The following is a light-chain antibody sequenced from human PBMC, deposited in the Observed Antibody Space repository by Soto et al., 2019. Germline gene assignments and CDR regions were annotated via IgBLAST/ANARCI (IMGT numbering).Light chain of an antibody. CDR2: DAS. J-gene: IGKJ3*01. Sequence: EIVLTQSPATLSLSPGERATLSCRASQGVSSYLAWYQQKPGQAPRLLIYDASNRATGIPARFSGSGPGTDFTLTISSLQSEDFAVYYCQQYNDWPFTFGPGTKVDIK. CDR3: QQYNDWPFT. CDR1: QGVSSY. V-gene: IGKV3D-11*01.